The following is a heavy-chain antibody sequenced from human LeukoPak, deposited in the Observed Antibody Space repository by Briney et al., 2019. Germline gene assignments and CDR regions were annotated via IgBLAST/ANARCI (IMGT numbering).Heavy chain of an antibody. Sequence: GGSLRLSCTASGFTFGDYAMSWVRQAPGKGLEWVGFIRSKAYGGTTEYAASVEGRFTISRDDSKSIAYLQMNSPKTEDTAVYYCMREYGSGEIDYWGQGTLVTVSS. CDR2: IRSKAYGGTT. D-gene: IGHD3-10*01. CDR3: MREYGSGEIDY. J-gene: IGHJ4*02. V-gene: IGHV3-49*04. CDR1: GFTFGDYA.